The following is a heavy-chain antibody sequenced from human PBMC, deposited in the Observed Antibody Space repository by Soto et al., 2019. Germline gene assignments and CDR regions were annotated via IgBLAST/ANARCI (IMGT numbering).Heavy chain of an antibody. CDR2: ISSNGGST. CDR1: GFTFSSYA. V-gene: IGHV3-64D*06. J-gene: IGHJ4*02. Sequence: GGSLRLSCSASGFTFSSYAMRWVRQAPGKGLEYVSAISSNGGSTYYADSVKGRFTISRDNSKNTLYLQMSSLRAEDTAVYYCVKTLQYSYGLPHWGQGTLVTVSS. D-gene: IGHD5-18*01. CDR3: VKTLQYSYGLPH.